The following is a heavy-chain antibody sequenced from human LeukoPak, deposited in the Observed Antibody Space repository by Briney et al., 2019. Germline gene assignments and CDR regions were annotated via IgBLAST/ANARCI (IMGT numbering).Heavy chain of an antibody. V-gene: IGHV4-59*08. J-gene: IGHJ4*02. CDR1: GGSIRSYY. D-gene: IGHD2-15*01. Sequence: PSETLSLTCTVSGGSIRSYYWSWIRQPPRQGQEWVGYIFYSGTTDSNPSLKSRVTISVDTSKNQFSLKLSSVTAADTAVYYCARTYCSGGSCHFDYWGQGTLVTVSS. CDR3: ARTYCSGGSCHFDY. CDR2: IFYSGTT.